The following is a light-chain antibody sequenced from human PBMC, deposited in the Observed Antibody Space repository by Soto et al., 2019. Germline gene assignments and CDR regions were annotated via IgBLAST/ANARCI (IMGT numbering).Light chain of an antibody. Sequence: DIQMTQSPSSLSASVGDRVTITCRASERIASYLKWYQHKPGKAPKLLIYAALSFYSGAPSRFSGSVSGTEFTLTISSLQPEDSATYFCLQYHNTPRTFGQGTRLEIK. V-gene: IGKV1-39*01. CDR2: AAL. CDR1: ERIASY. CDR3: LQYHNTPRT. J-gene: IGKJ2*01.